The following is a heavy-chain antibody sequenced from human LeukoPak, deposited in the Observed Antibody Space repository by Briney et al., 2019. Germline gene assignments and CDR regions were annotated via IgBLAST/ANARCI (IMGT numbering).Heavy chain of an antibody. Sequence: GGSLRLSCAASGFTFSDYYMSWIRQAPGKGLEWVSYISSSGSTIYYADSVKGRFTISRDNAKNSLYLQMNSLRAEDTAVYYCARDLYSSISNWFDPWGQGTLVTVSS. V-gene: IGHV3-11*01. D-gene: IGHD6-13*01. CDR1: GFTFSDYY. CDR2: ISSSGSTI. CDR3: ARDLYSSISNWFDP. J-gene: IGHJ5*02.